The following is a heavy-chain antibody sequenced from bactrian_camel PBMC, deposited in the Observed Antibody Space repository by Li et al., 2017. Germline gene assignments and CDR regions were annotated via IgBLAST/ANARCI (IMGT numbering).Heavy chain of an antibody. V-gene: IGHV3-3*01. Sequence: HVQLVESGGGSVQAGGSLRLSCVASGDIYSSDCMGWFRQAPGKECELISLFTRHGTTQYVDSVKGRFTISQDDAKNTLYLQMDSLTPDDTAIYYCAADAALPGASKPCTSWYLGGHRGQGTQVTVS. D-gene: IGHD6*01. CDR1: GDIYSSDC. CDR2: FTRHGTT. J-gene: IGHJ4*01. CDR3: AADAALPGASKPCTSWYLGGH.